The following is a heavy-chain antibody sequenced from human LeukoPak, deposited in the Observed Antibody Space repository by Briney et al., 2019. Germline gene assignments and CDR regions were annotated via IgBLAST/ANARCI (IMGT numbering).Heavy chain of an antibody. J-gene: IGHJ4*02. D-gene: IGHD7-27*01. CDR2: IYYSGST. CDR3: ARGAGRTGDRPLDY. V-gene: IGHV4-59*01. Sequence: SETLSLACTVSGGSISSYYWSWIRQPPGKGLERIGYIYYSGSTNYNPSLKSRVTISVDTSKNQFSLKLSSVTAADTAVYYCARGAGRTGDRPLDYWGQGTLVTVSS. CDR1: GGSISSYY.